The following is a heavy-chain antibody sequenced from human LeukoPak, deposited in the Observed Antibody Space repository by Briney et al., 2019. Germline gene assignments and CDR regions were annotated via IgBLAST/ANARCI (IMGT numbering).Heavy chain of an antibody. D-gene: IGHD6-13*01. J-gene: IGHJ5*02. Sequence: PSETLSLTCAVYGGSFSGYYWSSIRQPPGKGLEWIGEINHSGSTNYNPSLKSRVTISVDTSKNQFSLKLSSVTAADTAVYYCARVGRSSSWYIGWFDPWGQGTLVTVSS. V-gene: IGHV4-34*01. CDR1: GGSFSGYY. CDR2: INHSGST. CDR3: ARVGRSSSWYIGWFDP.